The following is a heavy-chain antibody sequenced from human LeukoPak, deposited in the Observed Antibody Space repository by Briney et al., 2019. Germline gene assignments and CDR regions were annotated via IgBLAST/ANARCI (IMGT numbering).Heavy chain of an antibody. CDR1: AGTFSSYA. CDR3: ARAVRQAAAGNRGDYFDY. CDR2: IIPIFGTA. D-gene: IGHD6-13*01. J-gene: IGHJ4*02. V-gene: IGHV1-69*06. Sequence: ASVKVSCYGSAGTFSSYAISWVRQAPGQGLEWMGGIIPIFGTANYEQKFQGRVTITADKSTSTAYMELSSLRSEDTAVYYCARAVRQAAAGNRGDYFDYWGQGTLDSVSS.